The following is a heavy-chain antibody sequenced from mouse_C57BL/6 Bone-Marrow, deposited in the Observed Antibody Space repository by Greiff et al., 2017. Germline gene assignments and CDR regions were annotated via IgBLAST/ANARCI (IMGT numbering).Heavy chain of an antibody. Sequence: QVQLQQSGPELVKPGASVKISCKASGYTFTDYYINWVKQRPGQGLEWIGWIFPGSGSTYYNEKFKGKATLTVDKSSSTAYMLLSSLTSEDSAVYFCARRRGYDGNYWAMDYWGQGTSVTVSS. V-gene: IGHV1-75*01. CDR2: IFPGSGST. J-gene: IGHJ4*01. CDR3: ARRRGYDGNYWAMDY. D-gene: IGHD2-2*01. CDR1: GYTFTDYY.